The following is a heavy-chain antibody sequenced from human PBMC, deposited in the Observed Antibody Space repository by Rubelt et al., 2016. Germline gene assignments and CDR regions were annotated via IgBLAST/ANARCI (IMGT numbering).Heavy chain of an antibody. CDR2: INAGNGNK. CDR1: GYTFTSYA. D-gene: IGHD3-9*01. J-gene: IGHJ4*02. CDR3: AREYYDILTGYSPFDY. Sequence: GASVKVSCKASGYTFTSYAMHWVRQAPGQRLEWMGWINAGNGNKKYSQKFQGRVTITRDTYGSTAYMERSSLGSEHTPVYYCAREYYDILTGYSPFDYWGQGTLVTVSS. V-gene: IGHV1-3*01.